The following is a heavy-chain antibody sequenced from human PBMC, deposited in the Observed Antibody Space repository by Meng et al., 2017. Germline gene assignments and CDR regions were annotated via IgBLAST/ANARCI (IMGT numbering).Heavy chain of an antibody. V-gene: IGHV3-21*01. CDR1: GFTFSSYS. J-gene: IGHJ3*02. D-gene: IGHD6-19*01. Sequence: GRVVEAGGGLVKAGGSLRLSCAASGFTFSSYSMNWVRQAPGNGLEWVSSISSSSSYIYYADSVKGRFTISRDNAKNSLYLQMNSLRAEDTAVYYCARDRQWLVGGAFDIWGQGTMVTVSS. CDR3: ARDRQWLVGGAFDI. CDR2: ISSSSSYI.